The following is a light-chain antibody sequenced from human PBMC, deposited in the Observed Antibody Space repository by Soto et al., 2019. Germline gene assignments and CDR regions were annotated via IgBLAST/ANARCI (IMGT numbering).Light chain of an antibody. CDR3: QRYNNWPLT. J-gene: IGKJ4*01. CDR1: QSIRSN. V-gene: IGKV3-15*01. CDR2: GAS. Sequence: EIVMTQSPDTLSVSPGEGATLSCRVSQSIRSNLAWYQQRPGQAPRLLMYGASTRATGVPARFSGSGSGTEFTLTINSLQSEDFAVYYCQRYNNWPLTFGGGTKVDIK.